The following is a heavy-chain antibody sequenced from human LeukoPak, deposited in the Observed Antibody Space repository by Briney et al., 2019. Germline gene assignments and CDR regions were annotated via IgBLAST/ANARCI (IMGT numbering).Heavy chain of an antibody. J-gene: IGHJ4*02. Sequence: ASVKVSCKASGYTFTSYGISWVRQAPGQGLEWMGWISAYNGNTNYAQKLQGRVTMTTDTSTSIAYMELRSLRSDDTAVYYCARDHMVRGVRGVDYWGQGTLVTVSS. CDR3: ARDHMVRGVRGVDY. CDR2: ISAYNGNT. V-gene: IGHV1-18*01. D-gene: IGHD3-10*01. CDR1: GYTFTSYG.